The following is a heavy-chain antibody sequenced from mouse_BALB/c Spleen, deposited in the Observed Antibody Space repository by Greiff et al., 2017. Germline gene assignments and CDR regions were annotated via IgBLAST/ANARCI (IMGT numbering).Heavy chain of an antibody. CDR3: ARHGIYDGPYYAMDY. V-gene: IGHV5-6-2*01. J-gene: IGHJ4*01. D-gene: IGHD2-3*01. CDR2: INSNGGST. Sequence: EVQLQESGGGLVKLGGSLKLSCAASGFTFSSYYMSWVRQTPEKRLELVAAINSNGGSTYYPDTVKGRFTISRDNAKNTLYLQMSSLKSEDTALYYCARHGIYDGPYYAMDYWGQGTSVTVSS. CDR1: GFTFSSYY.